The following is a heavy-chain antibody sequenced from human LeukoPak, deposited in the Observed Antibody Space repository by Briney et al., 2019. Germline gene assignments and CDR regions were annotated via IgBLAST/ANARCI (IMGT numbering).Heavy chain of an antibody. CDR1: GLTFSSYD. J-gene: IGHJ4*02. Sequence: GGSLRLSCAAFGLTFSSYDMHWIRQAPGKGLEWVSTIGATGDTYYIDSVKDRFTISRENAKKSVYLQMNSLRAEDTAVYYCARGGLWFDYWGQGTLVTVSS. D-gene: IGHD5-18*01. V-gene: IGHV3-13*01. CDR2: IGATGDT. CDR3: ARGGLWFDY.